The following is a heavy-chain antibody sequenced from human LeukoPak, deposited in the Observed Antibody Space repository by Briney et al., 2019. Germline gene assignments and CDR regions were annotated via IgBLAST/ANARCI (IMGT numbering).Heavy chain of an antibody. CDR3: AKSNGYGLIDI. J-gene: IGHJ3*02. CDR1: SGTLSGYY. Sequence: SDTLSLTCTVNSGTLSGYYWTWIRQSSGKGLEYIGEINQSGDTNYNPSLKSRITISVDASKNQFSLNLGSVTAADTAVYYCAKSNGYGLIDIWGQGTMVTVSS. D-gene: IGHD3-10*01. V-gene: IGHV4-34*08. CDR2: INQSGDT.